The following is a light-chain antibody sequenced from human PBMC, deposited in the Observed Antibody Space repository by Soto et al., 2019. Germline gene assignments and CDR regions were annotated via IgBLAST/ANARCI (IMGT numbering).Light chain of an antibody. CDR2: EVS. CDR1: SRDVGGYNY. V-gene: IGLV2-14*01. Sequence: QSVRTQPASVSGSPGQSITISCTGTSRDVGGYNYVSWYQQHPDRAPKVMIYEVSNRPSGVSNRFSGSKSGNTASLTISGLQAEDEADYYCSSFTSSSTLVVFGAGTKLTVL. J-gene: IGLJ1*01. CDR3: SSFTSSSTLVV.